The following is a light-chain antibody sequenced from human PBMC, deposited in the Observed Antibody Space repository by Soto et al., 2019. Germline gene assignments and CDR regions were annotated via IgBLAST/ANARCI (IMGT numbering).Light chain of an antibody. CDR3: QQYNNWPRT. J-gene: IGKJ2*01. CDR2: GAS. CDR1: QRVSSN. V-gene: IGKV3-15*01. Sequence: EIVMTQSPATLSVSPGERATVSCRASQRVSSNLAWYQQKPGQAPRLLIYGASTRATGIPARFSGSWSGTEFTLTIGSLQYEDFAVYYCQQYNNWPRTFGQGTKLEIK.